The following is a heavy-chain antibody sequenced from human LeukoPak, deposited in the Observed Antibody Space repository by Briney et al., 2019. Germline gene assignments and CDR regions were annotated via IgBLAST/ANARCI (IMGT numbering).Heavy chain of an antibody. D-gene: IGHD4-17*01. CDR3: GGGDMGYFDY. CDR1: GGSTSSSNW. J-gene: IGHJ4*02. CDR2: IYHSGST. Sequence: TSETLSLTCAVSGGSTSSSNWWSWVRQPPGKGLEWIGEIYHSGSTNYNPSLKSRVTISLDMSKDQFSLKLSSVTAADTAVYYCGGGDMGYFDYWGQGTLVAVSS. V-gene: IGHV4-4*02.